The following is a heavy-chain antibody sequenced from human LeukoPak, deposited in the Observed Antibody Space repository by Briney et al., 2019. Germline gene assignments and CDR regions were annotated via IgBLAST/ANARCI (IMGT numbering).Heavy chain of an antibody. CDR1: GFTFSSYS. D-gene: IGHD2-21*01. Sequence: PGGSLGLSCAASGFTFSSYSMNWVRQAPGKGLEWVSSISSSSSYKYYADSVKGRFTISRDNAKNSLYLQINSLRAEETAVYYCARDRAPYCGGDCQGPFDYWGQGTLVTVSS. CDR2: ISSSSSYK. J-gene: IGHJ4*02. V-gene: IGHV3-21*01. CDR3: ARDRAPYCGGDCQGPFDY.